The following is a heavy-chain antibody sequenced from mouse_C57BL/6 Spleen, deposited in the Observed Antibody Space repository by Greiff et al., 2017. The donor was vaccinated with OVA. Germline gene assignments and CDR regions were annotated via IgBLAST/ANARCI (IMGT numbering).Heavy chain of an antibody. Sequence: VQLQQSGAELVRPGASVTLSCKASGYTFTDYEMHWVKQTPVHGLEWIGAIDPETGGTAYNQKFKGKAILTADKSSSTAYMELRSLTSEDSAVYYCTSSYYSNSFADWGQGTLVTVSA. CDR3: TSSYYSNSFAD. D-gene: IGHD2-5*01. CDR2: IDPETGGT. V-gene: IGHV1-15*01. CDR1: GYTFTDYE. J-gene: IGHJ3*01.